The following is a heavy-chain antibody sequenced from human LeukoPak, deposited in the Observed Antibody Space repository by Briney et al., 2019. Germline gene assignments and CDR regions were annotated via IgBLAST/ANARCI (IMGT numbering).Heavy chain of an antibody. V-gene: IGHV3-23*01. CDR3: AKDRMVRGVTNGFDY. D-gene: IGHD3-10*01. CDR2: ISGSGGST. CDR1: GFTFSSYA. J-gene: IGHJ4*02. Sequence: GGSLRLSCAASGFTFSSYAMSWVRQAPGKGLEWVSAISGSGGSTYYADSVKGRFTISRDNSKNTLYLQMNSLRAEDTAVYYCAKDRMVRGVTNGFDYWGQGALVTVSS.